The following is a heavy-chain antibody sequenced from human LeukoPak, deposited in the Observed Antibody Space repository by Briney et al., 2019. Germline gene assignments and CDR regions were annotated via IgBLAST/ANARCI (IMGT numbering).Heavy chain of an antibody. D-gene: IGHD2-2*01. J-gene: IGHJ6*02. CDR1: GGTFSSYA. V-gene: IGHV1-8*02. CDR3: ARKNRPGVPAAMLVYYYGMDV. Sequence: AASVKVSCKASGGTFSSYAISWVRQATGQGLEWMGWMNPNSGNTGYAQKFQGRVTMTGNTSISTAYMELSSLRSEDTAVYYCARKNRPGVPAAMLVYYYGMDVWGQGTTVTVSS. CDR2: MNPNSGNT.